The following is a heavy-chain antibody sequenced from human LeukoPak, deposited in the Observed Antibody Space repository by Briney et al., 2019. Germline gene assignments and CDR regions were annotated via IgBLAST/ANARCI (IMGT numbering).Heavy chain of an antibody. V-gene: IGHV1-2*02. J-gene: IGHJ4*02. CDR3: ARDRYGDGFAHLDY. D-gene: IGHD5-24*01. CDR1: GYTFTSYA. Sequence: ASVRVSCKASGYTFTSYAIHWVRQAPGQGLEWMGWITPGGGTNYPQKFQGRVAITWDTSITTAYMDLSRLTSDDTAVYYCARDRYGDGFAHLDYWGQGALVTVSS. CDR2: ITPGGGT.